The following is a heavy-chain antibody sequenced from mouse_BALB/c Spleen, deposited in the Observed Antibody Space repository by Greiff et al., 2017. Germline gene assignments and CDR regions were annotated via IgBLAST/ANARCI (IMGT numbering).Heavy chain of an antibody. CDR1: GFTFSSFG. D-gene: IGHD1-1*01. CDR2: ISSGSSTI. J-gene: IGHJ2*01. V-gene: IGHV5-17*02. CDR3: ARRDYYGSSHYFDY. Sequence: EVQLQESGGGLVQPGGSRKLSCAASGFTFSSFGMHWVRQAPEKGLEWVAYISSGSSTIYYADTVKGRFTISRDNPKNTLFLQMTSLRSEDTAMYYCARRDYYGSSHYFDYWGQGTTLTVSS.